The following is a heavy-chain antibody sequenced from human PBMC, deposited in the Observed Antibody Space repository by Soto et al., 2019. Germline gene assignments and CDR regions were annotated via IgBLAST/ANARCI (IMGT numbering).Heavy chain of an antibody. CDR1: GGSISSGGYY. CDR2: IYYSGGT. V-gene: IGHV4-31*11. J-gene: IGHJ6*02. Sequence: PSETLSLTCAVSGGSISSGGYYWSWIRQHPGKGLEWIGYIYYSGGTYYNPSLKSRVTISVDTSKNQFSLKLSSVTAADTAVYYCAREYSSSYYYYYGMDVWGQGTTVTVSS. D-gene: IGHD6-6*01. CDR3: AREYSSSYYYYYGMDV.